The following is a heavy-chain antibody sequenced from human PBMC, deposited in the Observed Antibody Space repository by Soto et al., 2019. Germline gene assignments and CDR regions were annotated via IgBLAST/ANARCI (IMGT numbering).Heavy chain of an antibody. V-gene: IGHV5-51*01. CDR3: ARRGSGSYAHNWFDP. CDR2: IYPGDSDT. D-gene: IGHD1-26*01. J-gene: IGHJ5*02. Sequence: GESLKISCKGSGYSFTSYWIGWVRQMPGKGLEWMGIIYPGDSDTRYSPSFQGQVTISADKSISTAYLQWSSLKASDTAMYYCARRGSGSYAHNWFDPWGQGTLVTVSS. CDR1: GYSFTSYW.